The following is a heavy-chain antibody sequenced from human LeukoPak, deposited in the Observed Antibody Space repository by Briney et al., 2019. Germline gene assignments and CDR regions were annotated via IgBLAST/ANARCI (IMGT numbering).Heavy chain of an antibody. CDR2: IYYSGGT. V-gene: IGHV4-59*08. J-gene: IGHJ4*02. D-gene: IGHD3-16*01. CDR3: ARIEGDNSLDF. Sequence: SETLSLTCTVSSGSLRGYCWSWIRQPPGKGLEWIGYIYYSGGTNYNPSLKSRVTISVDTSKDQFSLKVNSVTAADTAVYYCARIEGDNSLDFWGPGTLVTVSS. CDR1: SGSLRGYC.